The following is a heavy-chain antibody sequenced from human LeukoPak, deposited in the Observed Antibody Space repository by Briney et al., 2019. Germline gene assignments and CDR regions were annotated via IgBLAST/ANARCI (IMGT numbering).Heavy chain of an antibody. CDR1: GFTFSSYS. Sequence: PGGSLRLSCAASGFTFSSYSMNWVRQAPGKGLEWVPSISSSSSYIYYADSMKGRFTISRDNARNSLYLQMNSLRAEDTAVYYCARVEDVYTSSPYFDYWGQGTLVTVSS. CDR2: ISSSSSYI. V-gene: IGHV3-21*01. CDR3: ARVEDVYTSSPYFDY. J-gene: IGHJ4*02. D-gene: IGHD6-6*01.